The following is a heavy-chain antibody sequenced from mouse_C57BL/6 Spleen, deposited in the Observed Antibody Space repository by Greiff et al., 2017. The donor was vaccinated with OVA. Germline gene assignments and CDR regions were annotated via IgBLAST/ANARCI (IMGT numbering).Heavy chain of an antibody. D-gene: IGHD1-1*01. Sequence: EVNLVESGGGLVKPGGSLKLSCAASGFTFSSYAMSWVRQTPEKRLEWVATISDGGSYTYYPDNVKGRFTISRDNAKNNLYLQMSHLKSEDTAMYYCARDMDYGTEYYFDYWGQGTTLTVSS. CDR2: ISDGGSYT. V-gene: IGHV5-4*01. CDR1: GFTFSSYA. J-gene: IGHJ2*01. CDR3: ARDMDYGTEYYFDY.